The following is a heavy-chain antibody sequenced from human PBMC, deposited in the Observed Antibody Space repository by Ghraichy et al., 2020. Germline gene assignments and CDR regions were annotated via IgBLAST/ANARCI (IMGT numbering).Heavy chain of an antibody. CDR3: ARSPDFWSGYYFDY. Sequence: GESLNISCAASGFTFSSYSMNWVRQAPGKGLEWVSYISSSSSTIYYADSVKGRFTISRDNAKNSLYLQMNSLRDEDTAVYYCARSPDFWSGYYFDYWGQGTLVTVSS. J-gene: IGHJ4*02. V-gene: IGHV3-48*02. CDR2: ISSSSSTI. D-gene: IGHD3-3*01. CDR1: GFTFSSYS.